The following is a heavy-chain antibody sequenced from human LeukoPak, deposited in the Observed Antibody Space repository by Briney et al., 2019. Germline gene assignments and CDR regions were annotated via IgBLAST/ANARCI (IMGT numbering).Heavy chain of an antibody. CDR2: ISSSSSTI. V-gene: IGHV3-48*01. D-gene: IGHD6-19*01. J-gene: IGHJ4*02. CDR3: ARDLVKLIAVAEYYFDY. CDR1: GFTFSSYS. Sequence: GGSLRLSCAASGFTFSSYSMNWVRQAPGKGLEWVSYISSSSSTIYYADSVKGRFTISRYNAKNSLYLQMNSLRSEDTAVYYCARDLVKLIAVAEYYFDYWGQGTLVTVSS.